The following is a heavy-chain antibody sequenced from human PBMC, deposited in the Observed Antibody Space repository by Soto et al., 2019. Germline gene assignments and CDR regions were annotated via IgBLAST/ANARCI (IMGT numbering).Heavy chain of an antibody. V-gene: IGHV3-7*01. J-gene: IGHJ3*02. D-gene: IGHD3-16*01. Sequence: GGSLRLSCAASGFTFSRYWMNWVRQAPGKGLEWVANIKQDGTEKNYVDSVKGRFTISRDNARKSLYLQMDSLRAEDTAVYFCARGDTHMITGMDSFDIWGQGTMVTVSS. CDR1: GFTFSRYW. CDR2: IKQDGTEK. CDR3: ARGDTHMITGMDSFDI.